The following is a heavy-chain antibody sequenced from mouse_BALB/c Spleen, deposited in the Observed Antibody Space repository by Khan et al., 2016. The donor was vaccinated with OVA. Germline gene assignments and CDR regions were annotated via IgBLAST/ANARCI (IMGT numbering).Heavy chain of an antibody. Sequence: QVQLQQSGAELARPGASVKMSCKASGYTFTSYTMHWVKQRPGQGLEWIGYIIPSTVYTNYNQKFKDKATLTADKSSSTAYMQLSSLTSEDSAVFYCARDCQYYGSRRATNNRGHGSAVTVTS. CDR1: GYTFTSYT. D-gene: IGHD1-1*01. CDR3: ARDCQYYGSRRATNN. V-gene: IGHV1-4*01. J-gene: IGHJ4*01. CDR2: IIPSTVYT.